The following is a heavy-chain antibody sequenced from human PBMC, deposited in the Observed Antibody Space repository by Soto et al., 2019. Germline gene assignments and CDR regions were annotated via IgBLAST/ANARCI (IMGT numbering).Heavy chain of an antibody. CDR3: ARDSGFGSGHPPYFDY. V-gene: IGHV3-30*04. CDR2: ISNNGGKK. Sequence: QVQLVESGGGVVEPGRSLRLSCAASGFTFSSFPMHWVRRTPGKGLEWVAIISNNGGKKYYADSVKGRFTISRDNSRNTLYLQTDSLRAEDAAMSFCARDSGFGSGHPPYFDYWGQGALVTVSS. CDR1: GFTFSSFP. D-gene: IGHD2-8*02. J-gene: IGHJ4*02.